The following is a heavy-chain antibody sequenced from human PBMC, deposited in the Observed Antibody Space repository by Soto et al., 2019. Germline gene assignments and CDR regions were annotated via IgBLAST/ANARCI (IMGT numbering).Heavy chain of an antibody. CDR2: ISYDGSNK. CDR3: ARTDYGDYYYYYGMDV. D-gene: IGHD4-17*01. J-gene: IGHJ6*02. CDR1: GFTFSSYA. Sequence: QVQLVESGGGVVQPGRSLRLSCAASGFTFSSYAMHWVRQAPGKGLEWVAVISYDGSNKYYADSVKGRFTISRDNSKSTLYLQMNSLRAEDTAVYYCARTDYGDYYYYYGMDVWGQGTTVTVSS. V-gene: IGHV3-30-3*01.